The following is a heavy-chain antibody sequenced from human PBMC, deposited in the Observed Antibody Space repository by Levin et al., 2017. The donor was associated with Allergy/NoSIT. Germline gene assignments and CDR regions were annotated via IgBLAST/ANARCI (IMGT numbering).Heavy chain of an antibody. CDR1: GFTFSSYA. V-gene: IGHV3-23*01. CDR2: ISGSGGST. Sequence: GESLKISCAASGFTFSSYAMSWVRQAPGKGLEWVSAISGSGGSTYYADSVKGRFTISRDNSKNTLYLQMNSLRAEDTAVYYCAKGIWCSGGSCYSNLGGLWYFDRWGRGTLVTVSS. D-gene: IGHD2-15*01. J-gene: IGHJ2*01. CDR3: AKGIWCSGGSCYSNLGGLWYFDR.